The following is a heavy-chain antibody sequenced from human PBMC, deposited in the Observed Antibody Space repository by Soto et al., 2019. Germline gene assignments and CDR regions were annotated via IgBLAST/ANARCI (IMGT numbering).Heavy chain of an antibody. Sequence: GGSLRLSCATSGFPFSDYYMSWIRQAPGKGLEWLSHISPKSTYRNYADSVKGRFTISRDNSKNTLYLQMNSLRAEDTAVYYCARVSTPYYYDSSGYFDYWGQGTLVTVSS. V-gene: IGHV3-11*05. CDR2: ISPKSTYR. J-gene: IGHJ4*02. CDR1: GFPFSDYY. D-gene: IGHD3-22*01. CDR3: ARVSTPYYYDSSGYFDY.